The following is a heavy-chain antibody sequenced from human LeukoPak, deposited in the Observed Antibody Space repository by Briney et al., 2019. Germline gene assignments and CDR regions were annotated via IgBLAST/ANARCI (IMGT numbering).Heavy chain of an antibody. V-gene: IGHV3-30*04. CDR3: ARARTGSYYSPFEY. D-gene: IGHD1-26*01. CDR1: GFTFSAYA. J-gene: IGHJ1*01. CDR2: ISHDESNY. Sequence: AGGSLRLSCTASGFTFSAYALHWVRQAPGKGLEWVAVISHDESNYYHAESVKGRFSISRDDSKNTLVLQMNSLTTEDAGVYYCARARTGSYYSPFEYWGPGNLVTVSS.